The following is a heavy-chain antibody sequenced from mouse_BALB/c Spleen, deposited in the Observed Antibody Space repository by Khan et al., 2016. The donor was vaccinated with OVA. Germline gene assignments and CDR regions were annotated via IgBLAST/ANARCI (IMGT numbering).Heavy chain of an antibody. V-gene: IGHV5-6*01. CDR1: GFTFSSYS. J-gene: IGHJ3*01. CDR2: ISSGGDYT. D-gene: IGHD1-3*01. CDR3: ADHLTWSIAY. Sequence: EVELVESGGDLVKPGGSLKLPCAASGFTFSSYSMSWVRQTPDKRLEWVASISSGGDYTYYPDSVKGRCTISKDNAKSTLYMQMSDLKSEDISMYYCADHLTWSIAYWGWRTLGTVCA.